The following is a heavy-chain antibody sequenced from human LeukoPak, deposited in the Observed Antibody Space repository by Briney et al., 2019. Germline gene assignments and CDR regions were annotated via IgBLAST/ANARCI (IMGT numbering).Heavy chain of an antibody. V-gene: IGHV3-21*01. CDR1: GFTFSSYS. CDR3: ARVLVVPAADNDY. D-gene: IGHD2-2*01. CDR2: ISSSSSYI. J-gene: IGHJ4*02. Sequence: PGGSLRLSCAASGFTFSSYSMNWVRQAPGKGLEWVSSISSSSSYIYYADSVKGRFTIPRDNAKNSLYLQMNSLRAEDTAVYYCARVLVVPAADNDYWGQGTLVTVSS.